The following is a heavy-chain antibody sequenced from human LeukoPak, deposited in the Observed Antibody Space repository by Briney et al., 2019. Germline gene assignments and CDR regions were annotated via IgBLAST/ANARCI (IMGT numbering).Heavy chain of an antibody. CDR1: GFTFSSYW. J-gene: IGHJ4*02. CDR3: ARDGPGISGSYSEYRPFLRQPSYYFDY. V-gene: IGHV3-7*01. Sequence: GGSLRLSCAASGFTFSSYWMSWVRQAPGKGLEWVANIKQDGSEKYYVDSVKGRFTISRDNSKNTLYLQMNSLRPEDTAVYYCARDGPGISGSYSEYRPFLRQPSYYFDYWGQGTLVSVSS. CDR2: IKQDGSEK. D-gene: IGHD3-10*01.